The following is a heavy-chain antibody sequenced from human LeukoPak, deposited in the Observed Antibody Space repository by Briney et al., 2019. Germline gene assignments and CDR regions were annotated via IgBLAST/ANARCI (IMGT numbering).Heavy chain of an antibody. D-gene: IGHD4-17*01. V-gene: IGHV4-59*01. CDR2: IHYSGST. J-gene: IGHJ5*02. Sequence: SETLSLTCTVSGDSISSYYWNWIRQPPGKGLEWIGYIHYSGSTNYNPSLKSRVTISVDTSKNQFSLKLSSVTAADTAVFYCARAGDGDYVHWFDPWGQGTLVTVSS. CDR3: ARAGDGDYVHWFDP. CDR1: GDSISSYY.